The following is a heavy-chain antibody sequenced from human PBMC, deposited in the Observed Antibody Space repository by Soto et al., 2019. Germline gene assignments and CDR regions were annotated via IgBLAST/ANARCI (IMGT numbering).Heavy chain of an antibody. CDR2: VNLNSGDT. Sequence: QVQLVQSGAEVKKPGASVKVSYKASGNTFPNYDINWVRQDTGQGLAYLGWVNLNSGDTAYVQKFQGRVTMTWDASITTAYMELRSLRSADTAVYYCERSLKYGANSRWFDPWGQGTLVTVAS. CDR1: GNTFPNYD. J-gene: IGHJ5*02. CDR3: ERSLKYGANSRWFDP. V-gene: IGHV1-8*01. D-gene: IGHD4-17*01.